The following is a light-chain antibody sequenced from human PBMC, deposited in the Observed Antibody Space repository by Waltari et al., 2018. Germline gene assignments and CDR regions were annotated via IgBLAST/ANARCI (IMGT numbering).Light chain of an antibody. CDR3: SSYVANTNPV. V-gene: IGLV2-8*01. CDR2: EVS. CDR1: SSDVGGYNF. Sequence: QSALTQPPSASGSPGQSVTISCTGTSSDVGGYNFVSWYQHHPGKPPRLIIDEVSERPSGFPDRFSSSKSSTTASPTSSVLHADEDADYYSSSYVANTNPVFGGGTKLTVL. J-gene: IGLJ2*01.